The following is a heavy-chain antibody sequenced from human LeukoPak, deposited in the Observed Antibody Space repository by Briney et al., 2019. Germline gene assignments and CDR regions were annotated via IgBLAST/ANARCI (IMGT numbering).Heavy chain of an antibody. CDR1: GYSFTSYW. CDR3: ARANSGGSEVWFDP. Sequence: GESLKISCKGSGYSFTSYWIGWVRQMPGKGLEWMGIIYPGDSDTRYSPSFQGQVTISADKSITTAYLQWNNLKASDTAMYFCARANSGGSEVWFDPWGQGTLVTVSS. J-gene: IGHJ5*02. D-gene: IGHD2-15*01. CDR2: IYPGDSDT. V-gene: IGHV5-51*01.